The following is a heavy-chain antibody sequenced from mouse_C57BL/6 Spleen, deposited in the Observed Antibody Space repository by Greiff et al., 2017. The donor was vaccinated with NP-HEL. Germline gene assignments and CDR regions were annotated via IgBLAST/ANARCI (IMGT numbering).Heavy chain of an antibody. V-gene: IGHV1-20*01. CDR2: INPYNGDT. CDR1: GYSFTGYF. J-gene: IGHJ1*03. Sequence: EVKLVESGPELVKPGDSVKISCKASGYSFTGYFMNWVMQSHGKSLEWIGRINPYNGDTFYNQKFKGKATLTVDKSSSTAHMELRSLTSEDSAVYYCARAVTGHWYFDVWGTGTTVTVSS. D-gene: IGHD2-2*01. CDR3: ARAVTGHWYFDV.